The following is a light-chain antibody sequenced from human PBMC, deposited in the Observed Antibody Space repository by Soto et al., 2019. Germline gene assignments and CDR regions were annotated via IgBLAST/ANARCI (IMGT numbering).Light chain of an antibody. CDR2: DAS. CDR1: QSVSSS. J-gene: IGKJ2*01. CDR3: QQRSNWPRT. V-gene: IGKV3-11*01. Sequence: EIVLTQSPATLSLSPGDRATLSCRASQSVSSSLAWYQQKPGQAPRLLIYDASNRDTGILARFSGTGSGTDFTLTISSLEPEDFAVYYCQQRSNWPRTFGQGTKLEIK.